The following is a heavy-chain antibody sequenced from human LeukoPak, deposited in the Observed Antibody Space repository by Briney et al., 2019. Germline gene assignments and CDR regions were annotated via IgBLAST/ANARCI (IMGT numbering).Heavy chain of an antibody. Sequence: GGSLRLSCAASGFTFSSYAMSWVRQAPGKGLEWVSAIGGSGGTTYYADSVKGRFTISRDNSKNTLYLQMNSLRAEDTAVYYCAKGRYSSSWYLTRFDYWGQGTLVTVSS. CDR1: GFTFSSYA. CDR3: AKGRYSSSWYLTRFDY. CDR2: IGGSGGTT. D-gene: IGHD6-13*01. V-gene: IGHV3-23*01. J-gene: IGHJ4*02.